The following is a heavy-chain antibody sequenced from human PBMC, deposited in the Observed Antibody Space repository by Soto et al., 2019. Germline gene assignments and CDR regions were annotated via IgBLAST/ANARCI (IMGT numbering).Heavy chain of an antibody. V-gene: IGHV1-69*13. D-gene: IGHD3-22*01. CDR2: IIPIFGTA. CDR3: ARARRAIDGYYYYGMDV. J-gene: IGHJ6*02. CDR1: GGTFSSYA. Sequence: SVKVSCKASGGTFSSYAISWVRQAPGHGLEWMGGIIPIFGTANYAQKFQGRVTITADESTSTAYMELSSLRSEDTAVYYCARARRAIDGYYYYGMDVWGQGTTVTVSS.